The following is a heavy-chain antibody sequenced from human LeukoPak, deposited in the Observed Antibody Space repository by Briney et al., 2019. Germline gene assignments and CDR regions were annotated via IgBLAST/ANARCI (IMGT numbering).Heavy chain of an antibody. V-gene: IGHV1-18*01. D-gene: IGHD3-10*01. Sequence: GASVKVSCKASGYTFTSYGISWVRQAPGQGLEWMGWISAYNGNTNYAQKLQGRVTMTTDTSTSTAYMELRSLRSDDTAVYYCARVPITYYYYYMDVWGKGTTVTVSS. CDR1: GYTFTSYG. J-gene: IGHJ6*03. CDR2: ISAYNGNT. CDR3: ARVPITYYYYYMDV.